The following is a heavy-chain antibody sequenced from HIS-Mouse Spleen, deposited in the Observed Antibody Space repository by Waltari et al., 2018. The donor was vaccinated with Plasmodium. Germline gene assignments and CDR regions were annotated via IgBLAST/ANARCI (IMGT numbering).Heavy chain of an antibody. J-gene: IGHJ4*02. CDR2: IYYSGST. Sequence: QVQLQESGPGLVKPSETPSLTCTAPGCSISRYYWSWIRQPPGKGLEWIGYIYYSGSTNYNPSLKSRVTISVDTSKNQFSLKLSSVTAADTAVYYCARHRYSSSWYSYWGQGTLVTVSS. CDR1: GCSISRYY. D-gene: IGHD6-13*01. V-gene: IGHV4-59*08. CDR3: ARHRYSSSWYSY.